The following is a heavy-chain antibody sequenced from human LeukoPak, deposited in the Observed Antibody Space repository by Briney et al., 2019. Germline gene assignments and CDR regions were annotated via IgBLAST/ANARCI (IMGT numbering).Heavy chain of an antibody. Sequence: YIDSVKGRFTISRDNSKNSLYLQMNSLRSDDTAVYYCARDGGALEYSDYWGQGTLVTVSS. CDR3: ARDGGALEYSDY. V-gene: IGHV3-30*10. J-gene: IGHJ4*02. D-gene: IGHD1-1*01.